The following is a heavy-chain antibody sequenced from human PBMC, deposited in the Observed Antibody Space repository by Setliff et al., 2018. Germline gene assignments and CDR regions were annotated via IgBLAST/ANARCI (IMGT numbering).Heavy chain of an antibody. Sequence: ASVKVSCKAFGYTFNDYYIHWVRQTPGQGLEWMGRINPSSGGTDDAQNFLGRVTMTRDTAISTAYMELSRLTSDDTAVYYCARAEYTSSSLYYYMDVWGKGTTVTVSS. CDR2: INPSSGGT. CDR1: GYTFNDYY. J-gene: IGHJ6*03. CDR3: ARAEYTSSSLYYYMDV. V-gene: IGHV1-2*06. D-gene: IGHD6-6*01.